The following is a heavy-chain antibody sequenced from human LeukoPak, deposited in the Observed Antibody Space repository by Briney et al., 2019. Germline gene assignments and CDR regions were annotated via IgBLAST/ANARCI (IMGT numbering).Heavy chain of an antibody. CDR1: GGSFSGYY. Sequence: PSETLSLTCAVYGGSFSGYYWSWIRQPPGKGLEWIGEINHSGSTNYNPSPKSRVTISVDTSKNQFSLKLSSVTAADTAVYYCAGAPIPSSSGPAGLYGMDVWGQGTTVTVSS. D-gene: IGHD2-2*01. J-gene: IGHJ6*02. V-gene: IGHV4-34*01. CDR2: INHSGST. CDR3: AGAPIPSSSGPAGLYGMDV.